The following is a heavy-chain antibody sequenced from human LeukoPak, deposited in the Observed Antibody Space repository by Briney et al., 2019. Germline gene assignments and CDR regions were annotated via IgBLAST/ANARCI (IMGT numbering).Heavy chain of an antibody. CDR1: GVSISTNTW. J-gene: IGHJ5*02. CDR2: IFHSESV. Sequence: SETLSLTCAVSGVSISTNTWWSWVRQTPGKGLEWIGEIFHSESVNSNPSLESRLTISVDTSKNQFSLKLSSVTAADTAVYYCAKITPGDYARERFNWFDPWGQGTLVTVSS. D-gene: IGHD4-17*01. CDR3: AKITPGDYARERFNWFDP. V-gene: IGHV4-4*02.